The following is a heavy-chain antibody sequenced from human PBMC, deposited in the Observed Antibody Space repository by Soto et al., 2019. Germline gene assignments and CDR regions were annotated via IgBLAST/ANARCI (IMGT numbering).Heavy chain of an antibody. J-gene: IGHJ5*02. Sequence: QLQLQESGSGLVKPSQTLSLTCVVSGGSISSGNYAWSWVRQPPGEGLEWIGSIYLSGSTFYNPSLESRVPISFDGSNNQFSLNLNSVTAADTAVYHCARGSNSGGYYEGFDIWGQGTLVTVSS. CDR3: ARGSNSGGYYEGFDI. CDR2: IYLSGST. D-gene: IGHD3-22*01. CDR1: GGSISSGNYA. V-gene: IGHV4-30-2*01.